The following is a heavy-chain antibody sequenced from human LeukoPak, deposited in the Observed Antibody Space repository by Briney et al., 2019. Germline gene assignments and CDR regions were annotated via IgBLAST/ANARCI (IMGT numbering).Heavy chain of an antibody. CDR1: GGSISSSSYY. V-gene: IGHV4-39*07. Sequence: SETLSLTCTVSGGSISSSSYYWGWIRQPPGKGLEWIGSIYYSCSTYSNPSLKSRVTISVDTSKNQFSMKLSSVTAADTAVYYCAASGYSYGYYYYYMDVWGKGTTVTVSS. CDR3: AASGYSYGYYYYYMDV. D-gene: IGHD5-18*01. J-gene: IGHJ6*03. CDR2: IYYSCST.